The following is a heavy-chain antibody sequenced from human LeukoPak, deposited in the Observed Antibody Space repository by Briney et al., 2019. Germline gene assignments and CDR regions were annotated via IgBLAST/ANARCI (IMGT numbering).Heavy chain of an antibody. Sequence: GASVKVSCKASGYTFTSYYMHWVRQAPGQGLEWMGWVSAYNGNTDFAQNLQGRVTMTTDTSTSTAYMELRNLRSDDTAVYYCATDSGMGFDYWGQGTLVTVSS. CDR1: GYTFTSYY. CDR3: ATDSGMGFDY. J-gene: IGHJ4*02. CDR2: VSAYNGNT. D-gene: IGHD5-12*01. V-gene: IGHV1-18*04.